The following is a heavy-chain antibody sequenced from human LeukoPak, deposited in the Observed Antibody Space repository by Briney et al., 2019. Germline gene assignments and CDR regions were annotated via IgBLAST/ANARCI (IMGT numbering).Heavy chain of an antibody. D-gene: IGHD1-26*01. V-gene: IGHV4-59*10. CDR2: IYTSGST. J-gene: IGHJ3*02. CDR3: ARVSYSDAFDI. Sequence: SETLSLTCAVYGGSFSGYYWSWIRQPAGKGLEWIGRIYTSGSTNYNPSLKSRVTMSVDTSKNQFSLKLSSVTAADTAVYYCARVSYSDAFDIWGQGTMVTVSS. CDR1: GGSFSGYY.